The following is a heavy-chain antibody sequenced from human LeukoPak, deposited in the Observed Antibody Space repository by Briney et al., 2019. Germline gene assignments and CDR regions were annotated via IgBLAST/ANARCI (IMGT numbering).Heavy chain of an antibody. V-gene: IGHV3-30*18. Sequence: GSLRLSCAASRFTFSNYGMHWVRQAPGKGLEWVAVISYDGSKKYYGDSVKGRFTISRDNSKNTVYLQMNSLRAEDTAVYYCAKGDSTGYYYHYGYYFDYWGQGTLVTVSS. CDR3: AKGDSTGYYYHYGYYFDY. CDR1: RFTFSNYG. J-gene: IGHJ4*02. CDR2: ISYDGSKK. D-gene: IGHD3-22*01.